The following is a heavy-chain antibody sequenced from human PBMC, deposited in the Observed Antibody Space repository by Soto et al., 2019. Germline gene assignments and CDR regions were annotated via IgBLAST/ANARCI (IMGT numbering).Heavy chain of an antibody. V-gene: IGHV3-9*01. D-gene: IGHD2-2*02. CDR2: IVWNNGNI. Sequence: EVQLVESGGGLVQPGTSLRLSCAASGFTFDDYAMHWVRQAPGKGLEWVSGIVWNNGNIAYADSVKGRFIISRDNAKNPLYLQMNSLRTEDTALYYCVRIPAAIGYMDVWGKGTTVTVSS. CDR1: GFTFDDYA. J-gene: IGHJ6*03. CDR3: VRIPAAIGYMDV.